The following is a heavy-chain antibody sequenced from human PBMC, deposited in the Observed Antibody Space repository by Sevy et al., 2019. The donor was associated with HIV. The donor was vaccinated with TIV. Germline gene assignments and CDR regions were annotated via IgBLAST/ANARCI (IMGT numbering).Heavy chain of an antibody. CDR3: ARDGGTMTTPGCLDF. CDR1: GASISSGVYS. CDR2: IYHSGNT. D-gene: IGHD4-17*01. Sequence: SETVSLTCAVSGASISSGVYSWNWIRQPPGKGLEWIGYIYHSGNTYYNPSLKSRVTISVDRSNNQFSLKMRSVTAADTAVYYCARDGGTMTTPGCLDFWGQGIMVTVSS. V-gene: IGHV4-30-2*01. J-gene: IGHJ3*01.